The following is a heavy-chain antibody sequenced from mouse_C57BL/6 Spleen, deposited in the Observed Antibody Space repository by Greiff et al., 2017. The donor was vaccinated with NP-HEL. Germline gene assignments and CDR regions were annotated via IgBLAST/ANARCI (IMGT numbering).Heavy chain of an antibody. D-gene: IGHD2-3*01. V-gene: IGHV5-4*01. CDR2: ISDGGSYT. Sequence: EVQGVESGGGLVKPGGSLKLSCAASGFTFSSYAMSWVRQPPEKRLEWVATISDGGSYTYYPDNVKGRFPISRDNAKNNLYLQMSHLKSEDTAMYYCARDLYDPAWFAYWGQGTLVTVSA. CDR3: ARDLYDPAWFAY. CDR1: GFTFSSYA. J-gene: IGHJ3*01.